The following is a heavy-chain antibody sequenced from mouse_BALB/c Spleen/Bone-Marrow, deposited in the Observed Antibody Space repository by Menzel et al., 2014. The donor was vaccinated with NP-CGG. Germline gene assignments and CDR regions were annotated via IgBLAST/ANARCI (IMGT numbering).Heavy chain of an antibody. CDR1: DFNIKDTY. CDR3: ASYYYGSSGFAY. D-gene: IGHD1-1*01. J-gene: IGHJ3*01. Sequence: EVQLQQSGAELVKPGASVKLSCTASDFNIKDTYMHWVKQRPEQGLEWIGRIDPANGDTKYDPKFQGKATITADTSSNTAYLQLSSLTSEDTAVYYCASYYYGSSGFAYWGQGTLVTVSA. CDR2: IDPANGDT. V-gene: IGHV14-3*02.